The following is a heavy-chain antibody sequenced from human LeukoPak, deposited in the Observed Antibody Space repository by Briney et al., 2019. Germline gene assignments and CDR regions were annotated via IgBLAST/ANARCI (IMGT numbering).Heavy chain of an antibody. J-gene: IGHJ6*04. CDR3: AELGITMIGGV. CDR1: GFTFSRYW. Sequence: GGSLRLSCAASGFTFSRYWMSWVRQAPGKGLEWVANIKQDGSEKVYADSVKGRFTISRDNAKNSLYLQMNSLRAEDTAVYYCAELGITMIGGVWGKGTTVTISS. D-gene: IGHD3-10*02. CDR2: IKQDGSEK. V-gene: IGHV3-7*01.